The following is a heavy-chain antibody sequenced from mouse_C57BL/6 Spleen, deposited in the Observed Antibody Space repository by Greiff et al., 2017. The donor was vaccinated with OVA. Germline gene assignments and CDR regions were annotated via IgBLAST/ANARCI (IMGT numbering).Heavy chain of an antibody. V-gene: IGHV1-76*01. CDR1: GYTFTDYY. CDR3: ARGISGYDYDLDY. J-gene: IGHJ2*01. CDR2: IYPGSGNT. D-gene: IGHD2-4*01. Sequence: VKLVESGAELVRPGASVKLSCKASGYTFTDYYINWVKQRPGQGLEWIARIYPGSGNTYYNEKFKGKATLTAEKSSSTAYMQLSSLTSEDSAVYFCARGISGYDYDLDYWGQGTTLTVSS.